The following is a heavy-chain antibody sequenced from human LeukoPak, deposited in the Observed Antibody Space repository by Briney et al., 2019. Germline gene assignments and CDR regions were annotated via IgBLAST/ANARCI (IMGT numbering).Heavy chain of an antibody. V-gene: IGHV1-2*02. CDR3: ARGGHDFSGYSTWFDP. Sequence: ASVKVSCKAFGYTFTGYYMHWVRQAPGQGLEWMGWINPNSGGTNYAQKFQGRVTMTRDTSISTAYMELSRLRSDDTAVYYCARGGHDFSGYSTWFDPWGQGTLVTVSS. CDR1: GYTFTGYY. J-gene: IGHJ5*02. D-gene: IGHD3-3*01. CDR2: INPNSGGT.